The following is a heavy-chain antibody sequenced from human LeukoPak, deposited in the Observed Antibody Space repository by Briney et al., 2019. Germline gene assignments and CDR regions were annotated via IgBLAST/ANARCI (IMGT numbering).Heavy chain of an antibody. CDR2: ISGGAGST. CDR3: AKDGSWGDYYFYFYMDV. J-gene: IGHJ6*03. V-gene: IGHV3-23*01. D-gene: IGHD3-16*01. Sequence: PGGSLRLSCAASGFTFSSYAMSWVRQAPGKGLEWVSSISGGAGSTYYADSVKGRFTISRDNSKNTLYIQMNSLRAEDTAVYYCAKDGSWGDYYFYFYMDVWGKGTTVTVSS. CDR1: GFTFSSYA.